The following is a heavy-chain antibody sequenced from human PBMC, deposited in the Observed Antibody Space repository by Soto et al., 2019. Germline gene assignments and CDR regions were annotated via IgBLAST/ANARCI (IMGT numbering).Heavy chain of an antibody. CDR1: GGSMTSSNW. Sequence: QVQLQESGPGLVKPSGTLSLTCTVSGGSMTSSNWWNWVRQSPGKGLEWIGEAHQSGRTNYNPSLKSRVTISVDKSKNHFSLNLSSLTAADTAVYYCASSEATVLDCWGQGTLVTVSS. J-gene: IGHJ4*02. CDR2: AHQSGRT. CDR3: ASSEATVLDC. D-gene: IGHD4-17*01. V-gene: IGHV4-4*02.